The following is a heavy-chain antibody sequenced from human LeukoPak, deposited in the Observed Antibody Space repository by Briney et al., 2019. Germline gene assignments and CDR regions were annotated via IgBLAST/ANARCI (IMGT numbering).Heavy chain of an antibody. J-gene: IGHJ3*02. D-gene: IGHD1-26*01. CDR2: SYYSGST. Sequence: SETLPLTCTVSGGSNSSYYWSWIRQPPGKGLEWIGYSYYSGSTNYNPSLKSRVTISVDTSKNQFSLKLSSVTAADTAVYYCARADIVGATWGAFDIWGQGTMVTVSS. CDR1: GGSNSSYY. V-gene: IGHV4-59*01. CDR3: ARADIVGATWGAFDI.